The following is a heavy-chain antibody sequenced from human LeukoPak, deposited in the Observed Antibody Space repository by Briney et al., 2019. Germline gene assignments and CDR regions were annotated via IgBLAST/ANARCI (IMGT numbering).Heavy chain of an antibody. CDR2: IYYSGST. V-gene: IGHV4-30-4*01. CDR3: ASHDSSGYYYEY. CDR1: GGSISSGDYY. D-gene: IGHD3-22*01. Sequence: PSQTLSLTCTVPGGSISSGDYYWSWIRQPPGKGLEWIGYIYYSGSTYYNPSLKSRVTISVDTSKNQFSLKLSSVTAADTAVYYCASHDSSGYYYEYWGQGTLVTVSS. J-gene: IGHJ4*02.